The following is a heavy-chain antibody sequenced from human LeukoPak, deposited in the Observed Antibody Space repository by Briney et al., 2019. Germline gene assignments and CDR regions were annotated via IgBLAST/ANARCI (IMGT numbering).Heavy chain of an antibody. Sequence: SETLSLTCTVSGGSISSYYWSWIRQPPGKGLEWIGYISNSGSPNYNPSLKSRVTISVETSKNQFSLKLTSGTAAATAVYYWRKIAHCGHHKGLGYNWFHPRGQGTLVTGSS. CDR2: ISNSGSP. CDR1: GGSISSYY. J-gene: IGHJ5*02. CDR3: RKIAHCGHHKGLGYNWFHP. D-gene: IGHD2-21*01. V-gene: IGHV4-4*09.